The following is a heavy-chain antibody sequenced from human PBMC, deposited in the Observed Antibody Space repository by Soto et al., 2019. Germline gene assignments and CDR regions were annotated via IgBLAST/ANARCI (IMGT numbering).Heavy chain of an antibody. V-gene: IGHV3-15*01. CDR3: TTDDPPGSPYYYYGMDV. J-gene: IGHJ6*02. CDR2: IKSKTDGGTT. D-gene: IGHD3-10*01. CDR1: GFTFSNAW. Sequence: PGGSLRLSCAASGFTFSNAWMSWVRQAPGKGLEWVGRIKSKTDGGTTDYAAPVKGRFTISRDDSKNTLYLQMNSLKTEDTAVYYCTTDDPPGSPYYYYGMDVWGQGTTVTVSS.